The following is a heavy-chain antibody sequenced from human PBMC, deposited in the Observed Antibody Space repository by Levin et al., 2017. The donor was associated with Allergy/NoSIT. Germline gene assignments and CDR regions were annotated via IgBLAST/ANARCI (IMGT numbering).Heavy chain of an antibody. D-gene: IGHD3-9*01. CDR1: GFTFSSYA. J-gene: IGHJ6*02. CDR3: ARDHGYYDILTGDYYYYGMDV. V-gene: IGHV3-30-3*01. CDR2: ISYDGSNK. Sequence: GESLKISCAASGFTFSSYAMHWVRQAPGKGLEWVAVISYDGSNKYYADSVKGRFTISRDNSKNTLYLQMNSLRAEDTAVYYCARDHGYYDILTGDYYYYGMDVWGQGTTVTVSS.